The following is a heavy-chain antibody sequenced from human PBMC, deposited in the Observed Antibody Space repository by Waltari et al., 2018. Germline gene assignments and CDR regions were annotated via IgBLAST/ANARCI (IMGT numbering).Heavy chain of an antibody. D-gene: IGHD3-22*01. V-gene: IGHV4-39*07. Sequence: QLQLQESGPGLVKPSETLSLTCTVSGGSISSSSYYWGWIRQPPGKGLEWIGSIYYSGSTYYNQALKSRVTRSVDTSKNQFSRKLGSVTAADTAVYYCARDFRYYYDSSGYKVLYYFDYWGQGTLVTVSS. CDR3: ARDFRYYYDSSGYKVLYYFDY. J-gene: IGHJ4*02. CDR2: IYYSGST. CDR1: GGSISSSSYY.